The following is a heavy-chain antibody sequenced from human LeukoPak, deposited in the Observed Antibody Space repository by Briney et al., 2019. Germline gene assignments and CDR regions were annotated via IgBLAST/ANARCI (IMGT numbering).Heavy chain of an antibody. Sequence: SETLSLTCTVSGGSISSYYWSWIRQPPGKGLEWIGYIYYSGSTNYNPSLKSRVTISVDTSKNQFSLKLSSVTAADTAVYYCAREAAVLRYFAYLDYWGQGTLVTVSS. CDR2: IYYSGST. CDR3: AREAAVLRYFAYLDY. J-gene: IGHJ4*02. V-gene: IGHV4-59*13. CDR1: GGSISSYY. D-gene: IGHD3-9*01.